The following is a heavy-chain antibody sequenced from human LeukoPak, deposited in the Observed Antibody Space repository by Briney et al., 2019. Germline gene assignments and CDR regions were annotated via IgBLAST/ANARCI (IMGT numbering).Heavy chain of an antibody. D-gene: IGHD2-8*01. CDR2: IYTSGST. Sequence: SETLSLTCTVSGGSISSYYWSWIRQPAGQGLKWVGRIYTSGSTNYNPSLKTRVTMSVDTSKNQFSLKLSSVTAADTAVYYFARDEGCTNGVCPYYYYYYYMDVWGKGTTVTVSS. CDR1: GGSISSYY. CDR3: ARDEGCTNGVCPYYYYYYYMDV. J-gene: IGHJ6*03. V-gene: IGHV4-4*07.